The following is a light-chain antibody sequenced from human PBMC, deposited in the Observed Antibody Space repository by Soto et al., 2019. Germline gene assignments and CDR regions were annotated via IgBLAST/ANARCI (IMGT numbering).Light chain of an antibody. CDR1: QSVSSY. V-gene: IGKV3-11*01. CDR2: DAS. CDR3: QQRSNWPIT. Sequence: EIVLTQSPATLSLSPGERATLSCRASQSVSSYLAWYPQKPGQAPRLLIYDASNRATGIPARFSGSGSGKDFTLTISSLEPEDSAVYYCQQRSNWPITFGQGTRLEIK. J-gene: IGKJ5*01.